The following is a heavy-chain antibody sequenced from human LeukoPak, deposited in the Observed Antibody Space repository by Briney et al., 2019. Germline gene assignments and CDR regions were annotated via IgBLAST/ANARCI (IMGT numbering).Heavy chain of an antibody. D-gene: IGHD1-7*01. V-gene: IGHV3-21*01. CDR3: ARDSGNYLDAFDI. Sequence: GGSLRLSCAASGFTFSTYSMNWVRQAPGKGLEWVSSISSTGRYIYYADSLEGRFTISRDNAKNSLYLQLNSLRAEDTAVYYCARDSGNYLDAFDIWGQGTMVTVSS. J-gene: IGHJ3*02. CDR1: GFTFSTYS. CDR2: ISSTGRYI.